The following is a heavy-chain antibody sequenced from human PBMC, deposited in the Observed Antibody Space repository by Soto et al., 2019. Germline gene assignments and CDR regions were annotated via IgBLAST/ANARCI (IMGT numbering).Heavy chain of an antibody. CDR1: GGSFSGYY. V-gene: IGHV4-34*01. D-gene: IGHD2-2*01. CDR2: INHSGST. Sequence: PSETLSLTCAVYGGSFSGYYWSWIRQPPGKGLEWIGEINHSGSTNYNPSLKSRVTISVDTSKNQFSLKLSSVTAADTAVYYCARAPGYCSSTSCYASPYYYHYGMDVWGQGTTVTVSS. CDR3: ARAPGYCSSTSCYASPYYYHYGMDV. J-gene: IGHJ6*02.